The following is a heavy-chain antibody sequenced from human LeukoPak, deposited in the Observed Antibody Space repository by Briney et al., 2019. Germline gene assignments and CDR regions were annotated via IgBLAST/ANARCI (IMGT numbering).Heavy chain of an antibody. J-gene: IGHJ6*02. V-gene: IGHV4-39*01. Sequence: SETLSLTCTVSGGSISSSSYYWGWIRQPPGKGLEFIGSIYYRGNTYYNPSLKSRVTISVDTSKNQFSLKLSSVTAADTAVYYCARSGRMTREYSSWSGFFKYYGMDVWGQGTTVTVSS. CDR3: ARSGRMTREYSSWSGFFKYYGMDV. D-gene: IGHD6-6*01. CDR1: GGSISSSSYY. CDR2: IYYRGNT.